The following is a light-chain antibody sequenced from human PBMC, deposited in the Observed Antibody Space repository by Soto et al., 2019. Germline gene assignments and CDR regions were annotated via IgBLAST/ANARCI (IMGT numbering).Light chain of an antibody. CDR1: SSDIGAYNY. J-gene: IGLJ2*01. V-gene: IGLV2-14*01. Sequence: QSALTQPASVSESPGQSITISCTGTSSDIGAYNYVSWYQQHPGKAPKLMIYDVRDRPSGVSNRFSGSKSGNTASLTISGLQTEDEAHYYCSSYASSSTLVIGGGTKVTVL. CDR2: DVR. CDR3: SSYASSSTLV.